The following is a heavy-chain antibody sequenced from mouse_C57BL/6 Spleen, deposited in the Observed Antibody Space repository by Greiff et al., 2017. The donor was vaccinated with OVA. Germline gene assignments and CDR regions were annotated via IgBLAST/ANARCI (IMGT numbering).Heavy chain of an antibody. Sequence: EVHLVESGGGLVKPGGSLKLSCAASGFTFSSYAMSWVRQTPEKRLEWVATISDGGSYTYYPDNVKGRFTISRDNAKNNLYLQMSHLKSEDTAMYYCARDRYYYGSSYGAMDYWGQGTSVTVSS. CDR2: ISDGGSYT. D-gene: IGHD1-1*01. CDR1: GFTFSSYA. CDR3: ARDRYYYGSSYGAMDY. V-gene: IGHV5-4*01. J-gene: IGHJ4*01.